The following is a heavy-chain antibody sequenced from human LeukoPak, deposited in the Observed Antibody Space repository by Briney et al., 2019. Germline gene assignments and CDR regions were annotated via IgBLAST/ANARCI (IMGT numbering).Heavy chain of an antibody. V-gene: IGHV4-34*01. CDR1: GGSFSGYY. Sequence: SETLSLTCAVYGGSFSGYYWSCIRHPPGKGLEWIGEINHSGSTNYNPSLKSRVTIPVDTSKNQFSLKLSSVTAADTAVYYCASTRYSYAGDYWGQGTLVTVSS. CDR3: ASTRYSYAGDY. J-gene: IGHJ4*02. CDR2: INHSGST. D-gene: IGHD2-2*01.